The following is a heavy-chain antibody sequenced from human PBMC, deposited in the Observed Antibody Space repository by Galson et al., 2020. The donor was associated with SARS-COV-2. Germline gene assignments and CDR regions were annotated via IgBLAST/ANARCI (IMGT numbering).Heavy chain of an antibody. CDR3: AKHEGVSYSSGWYIDY. CDR2: ISYDGSNK. J-gene: IGHJ4*02. V-gene: IGHV3-30*18. D-gene: IGHD6-19*01. CDR1: GFTFSNYG. Sequence: GGSLRLSCAASGFTFSNYGMHWVRQAPGKGLEWVAVISYDGSNKYYADSVKGRFTISRDNSKNTLYLQMNSLRAEDTAVFYCAKHEGVSYSSGWYIDYWGQGTLVTVSS.